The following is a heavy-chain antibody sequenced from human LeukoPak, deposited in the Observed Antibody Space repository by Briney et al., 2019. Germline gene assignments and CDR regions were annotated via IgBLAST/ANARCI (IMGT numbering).Heavy chain of an antibody. D-gene: IGHD6-13*01. CDR2: ISSSSSTI. CDR1: GFTFSSYS. Sequence: GGSLRLSCAASGFTFSSYSMNWVRQAPGKGLEWVSYISSSSSTIYYADSVKGRFTISRDNAKNSLYLQMNSLRAEDTAVYYCARGAQQLVRGYYFDYWGQGTLVTVSS. V-gene: IGHV3-48*04. CDR3: ARGAQQLVRGYYFDY. J-gene: IGHJ4*02.